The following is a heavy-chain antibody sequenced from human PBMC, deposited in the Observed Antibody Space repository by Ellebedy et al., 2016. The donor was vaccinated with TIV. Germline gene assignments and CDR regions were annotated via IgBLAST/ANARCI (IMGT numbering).Heavy chain of an antibody. Sequence: ASVKVSCXASGYTFTSYYMHWVRQATGQGLEWMGIINPSGGSTSYAQKFQGRVTMTRDTSTSTVYMELSSLRSEDTAVYYCARNSADDAFDIWGQGTMVTVSS. J-gene: IGHJ3*02. V-gene: IGHV1-46*01. CDR1: GYTFTSYY. CDR3: ARNSADDAFDI. CDR2: INPSGGST. D-gene: IGHD1-26*01.